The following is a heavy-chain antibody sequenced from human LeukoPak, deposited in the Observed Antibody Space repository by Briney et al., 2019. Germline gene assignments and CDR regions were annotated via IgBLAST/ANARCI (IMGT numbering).Heavy chain of an antibody. CDR3: ARARGGVPFDY. CDR1: GFSLSSYD. J-gene: IGHJ4*02. D-gene: IGHD1-1*01. Sequence: GGSLGLSCAASGFSLSSYDMHWVRQATGKGLEWVSGIGTAGDTYYAGSVKGRFTISRENVKNYLYLQMNSLRAGDTAVYYCARARGGVPFDYWGQGTLVTVSS. V-gene: IGHV3-13*04. CDR2: IGTAGDT.